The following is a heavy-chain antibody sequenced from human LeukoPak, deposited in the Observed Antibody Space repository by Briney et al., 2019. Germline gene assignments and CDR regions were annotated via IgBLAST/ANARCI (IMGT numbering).Heavy chain of an antibody. Sequence: PSETLSRTCAVYGGSISGYYWSWMRQPPGKGLEWIGSIYYSGSTYYNPSLKSRVTISVDTSKNQFSLKLSSVTAANTAVDYCVVQLSIAAAGPIDWGQGTLVPVSS. V-gene: IGHV4-59*05. CDR2: IYYSGST. CDR3: VVQLSIAAAGPID. CDR1: GGSISGYY. J-gene: IGHJ4*02. D-gene: IGHD6-13*01.